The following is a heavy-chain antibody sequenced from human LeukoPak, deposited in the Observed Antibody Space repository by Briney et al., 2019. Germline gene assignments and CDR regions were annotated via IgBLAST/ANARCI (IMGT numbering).Heavy chain of an antibody. CDR2: ISASGQTI. V-gene: IGHV3-48*03. Sequence: GGSLRLSCAASGFSFSTYEFHWVRHAPGKGLEWVAYISASGQTIYYADSVRGPFTISTDKAKNSLYLQMNSLGAEDTAVYHCARDRDVDYGNDGFDIWGQGTTVTVSS. CDR3: ARDRDVDYGNDGFDI. J-gene: IGHJ3*02. CDR1: GFSFSTYE. D-gene: IGHD4/OR15-4a*01.